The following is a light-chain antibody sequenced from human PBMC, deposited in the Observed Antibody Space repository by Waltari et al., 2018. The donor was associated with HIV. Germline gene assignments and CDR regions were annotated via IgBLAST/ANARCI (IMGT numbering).Light chain of an antibody. CDR2: EVS. Sequence: SALTQPPSESGSPGQSVTISCTGTSSRVGGYNHVPWYQQHPGKAPILILYEVSKRPSGVPDRFSGSKSGNTASLTVSGLQAEDEADYYCSSYAGSNNFGVFGGGTKLTVL. J-gene: IGLJ2*01. V-gene: IGLV2-8*01. CDR1: SSRVGGYNH. CDR3: SSYAGSNNFGV.